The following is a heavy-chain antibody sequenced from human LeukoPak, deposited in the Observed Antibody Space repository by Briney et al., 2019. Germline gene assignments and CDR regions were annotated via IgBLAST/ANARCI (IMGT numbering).Heavy chain of an antibody. Sequence: GGSLRLSCAASGFTVSSNYMSWVRQAPGKGLEWVSVIYSGGSTYYADSVKGRFTISRDNSKNTLYLQMNSLRAEDTAVYYCARVKGDSYYYGSGRYYYFDYWGQGTLVTVSS. V-gene: IGHV3-66*01. CDR2: IYSGGST. J-gene: IGHJ4*02. CDR1: GFTVSSNY. CDR3: ARVKGDSYYYGSGRYYYFDY. D-gene: IGHD3-10*01.